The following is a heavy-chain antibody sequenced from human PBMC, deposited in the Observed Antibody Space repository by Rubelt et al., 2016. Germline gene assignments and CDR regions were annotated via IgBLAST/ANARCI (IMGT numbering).Heavy chain of an antibody. CDR3: SRDLYKGPRWLVAY. Sequence: QVQLVQSGAEVKKPGASVKVSCKASGYTFTGYYMHWVRQAPGQGLEWMGWINPNSGGTNYAQKFQGRVAMTSEPSISTAFMELGRLRSDDPAVYYCSRDLYKGPRWLVAYWGQGTLVTVSS. V-gene: IGHV1-2*02. J-gene: IGHJ4*02. CDR2: INPNSGGT. CDR1: GYTFTGYY. D-gene: IGHD6-19*01.